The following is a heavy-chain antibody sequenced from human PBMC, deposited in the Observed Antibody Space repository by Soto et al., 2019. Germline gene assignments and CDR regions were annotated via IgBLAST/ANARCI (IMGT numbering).Heavy chain of an antibody. Sequence: GGSLTLSVASAVFPFPKTCWSSVLEVSGLGLEWVGRIKSKSDGGTTDYAALVKGRFTISRDDSKNTLYLQMNSLQTEDTAVYYCTTPDRRCSSTSCYNYYGMDVWGQGT. J-gene: IGHJ6*02. D-gene: IGHD2-2*02. CDR3: TTPDRRCSSTSCYNYYGMDV. CDR2: IKSKSDGGTT. V-gene: IGHV3-15*01. CDR1: VFPFPKTC.